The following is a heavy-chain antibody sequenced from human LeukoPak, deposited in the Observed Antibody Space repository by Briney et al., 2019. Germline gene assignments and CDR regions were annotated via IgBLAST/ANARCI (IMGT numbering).Heavy chain of an antibody. CDR1: GDSASSNSAS. J-gene: IGHJ4*02. V-gene: IGHV6-1*01. CDR2: TYYRSKWHN. CDR3: ASYAADKANDY. D-gene: IGHD6-13*01. Sequence: SQTLSLTCAISGDSASSNSASWSWIRQPPSRGLEWLGWTYYRSKWHNDYAITVKSPITINPQTSKHQFSLQLKSVTPEDTAIYYCASYAADKANDYWGQGTLVTVS.